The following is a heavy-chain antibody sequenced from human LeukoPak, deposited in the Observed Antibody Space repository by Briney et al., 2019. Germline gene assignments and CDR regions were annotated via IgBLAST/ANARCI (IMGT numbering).Heavy chain of an antibody. CDR2: ISAYNGNT. V-gene: IGHV1-18*01. CDR3: ARDLGTYYYVSSGYNPFDY. CDR1: GYTFTSYG. J-gene: IGHJ4*02. Sequence: GASVKVSCKASGYTFTSYGISWVRQAPGQGLEWMGWISAYNGNTNYAQKLQGRVTMTTDTSTSTAYMELRSLRSDDTAVYYCARDLGTYYYVSSGYNPFDYWGQGTLVTVSS. D-gene: IGHD3-22*01.